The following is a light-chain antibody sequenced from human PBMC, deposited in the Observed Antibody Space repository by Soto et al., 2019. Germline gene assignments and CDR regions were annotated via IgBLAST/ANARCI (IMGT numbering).Light chain of an antibody. CDR3: QSYDSSLSGLI. CDR2: GNI. CDR1: SSNVGTGYD. J-gene: IGLJ2*01. V-gene: IGLV1-40*01. Sequence: QSVLTQPPSVSGAPGQRVTISCTGSSSNVGTGYDVHWYQQLPGTAPKLLIYGNINRPSGVPDRFSGSNSGSSASLAIAGLQAEDEAHYYCQSYDSSLSGLIFGGGTKLTVL.